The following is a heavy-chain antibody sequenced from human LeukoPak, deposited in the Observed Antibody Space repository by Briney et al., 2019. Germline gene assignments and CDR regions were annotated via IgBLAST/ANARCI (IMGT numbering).Heavy chain of an antibody. Sequence: PGGSLRLSCAGSGFTFSSYWMRWVRQAPGKGLEGVANIRQDGSEKYYVDSVRGRFTISRDNAKNSLYLQMNSLRAEDTAVYYCARDLRIAAAGHHTYYYFGMDVWGQGTTVTVSS. V-gene: IGHV3-7*01. D-gene: IGHD6-13*01. CDR2: IRQDGSEK. J-gene: IGHJ6*02. CDR1: GFTFSSYW. CDR3: ARDLRIAAAGHHTYYYFGMDV.